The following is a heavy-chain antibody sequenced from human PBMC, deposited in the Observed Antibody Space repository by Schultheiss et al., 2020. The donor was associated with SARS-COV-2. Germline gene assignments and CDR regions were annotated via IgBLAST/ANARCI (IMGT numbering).Heavy chain of an antibody. Sequence: SQTLSLTCAISGDSVSSNSAAWNWIRQSPSRGLEWLGRTYYRSKWYNDYAVSVKSRITINPDTSKNQFSLQLNSVTAADTAVYYCARQPGLWLEFDIWGQGTMVTVSS. CDR1: GDSVSSNSAA. J-gene: IGHJ3*02. CDR2: TYYRSKWYN. CDR3: ARQPGLWLEFDI. D-gene: IGHD6-19*01. V-gene: IGHV6-1*01.